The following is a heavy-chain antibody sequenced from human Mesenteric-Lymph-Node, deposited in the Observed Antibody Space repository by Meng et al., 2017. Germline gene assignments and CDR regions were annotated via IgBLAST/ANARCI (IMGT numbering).Heavy chain of an antibody. J-gene: IGHJ6*02. CDR1: GGSISSYY. V-gene: IGHV4-59*01. D-gene: IGHD5-24*01. CDR3: ARDGMATIASGGLYYYYGMDV. CDR2: IYYSGST. Sequence: GSLRLSCTVSGGSISSYYWSWIRQPPGKGLEWIGYIYYSGSTNYNPSLKSRVTISVDTSKNQFSLKLSSVTAADTAVYYCARDGMATIASGGLYYYYGMDVWGQGTTVTVSS.